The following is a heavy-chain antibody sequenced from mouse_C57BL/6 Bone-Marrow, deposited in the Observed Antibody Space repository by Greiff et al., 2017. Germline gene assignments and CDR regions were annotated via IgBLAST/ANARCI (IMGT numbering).Heavy chain of an antibody. J-gene: IGHJ1*03. Sequence: QVQLKESGPELVKPGASVKLSCKASGYTFTSYDINWVKQRPGQGLEWIGWIYPRDGSTKYNEKFKGKATLTVDKSSSTAYMERHSLTSEDSAVYFWARDYGSSYWYFDVWGTGTTVTVSS. V-gene: IGHV1-85*01. CDR3: ARDYGSSYWYFDV. D-gene: IGHD1-1*01. CDR2: IYPRDGST. CDR1: GYTFTSYD.